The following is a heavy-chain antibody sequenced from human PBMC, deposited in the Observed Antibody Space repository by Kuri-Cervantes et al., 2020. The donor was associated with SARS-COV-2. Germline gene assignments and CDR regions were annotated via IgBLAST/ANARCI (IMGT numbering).Heavy chain of an antibody. J-gene: IGHJ4*02. CDR1: GGTFSSYT. D-gene: IGHD6-19*01. CDR3: ASGAVADLFDY. Sequence: SVKVSCKASGGTFSSYTISWVRQAPEQGLEWMGRIIPILGIANYAQKFQGRVTITADKSTSTAYMELSSLRSEDTAVYYCASGAVADLFDYWGQGTLVTDSS. V-gene: IGHV1-69*02. CDR2: IIPILGIA.